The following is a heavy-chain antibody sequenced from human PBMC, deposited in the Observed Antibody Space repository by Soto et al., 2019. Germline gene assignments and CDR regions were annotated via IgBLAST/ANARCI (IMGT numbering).Heavy chain of an antibody. CDR2: IIPIFGTA. V-gene: IGHV1-69*01. J-gene: IGHJ4*02. CDR3: ARDGGRHSGGIDY. Sequence: QVQLVQSGAEVKKPGSSVKVSCKASGGTSSSYSINWARQAPGQGLEWMGEIIPIFGTANYAQKFQGRVTITADESTSTAYMELSSLRSEDTAVYYCARDGGRHSGGIDYWGQGTLVTVSS. CDR1: GGTSSSYS. D-gene: IGHD1-26*01.